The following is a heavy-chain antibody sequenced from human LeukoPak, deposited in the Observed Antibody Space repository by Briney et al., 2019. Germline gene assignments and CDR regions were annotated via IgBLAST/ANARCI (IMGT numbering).Heavy chain of an antibody. CDR1: GFTFSSYG. CDR3: AKDYATQWGDAFDI. V-gene: IGHV3-30*02. D-gene: IGHD1-26*01. J-gene: IGHJ3*02. Sequence: GGSLRLSCAASGFTFSSYGMHWVRQAPGKGLEWVAVIWYDGSNKYYADSVKGRFTISRDNSKNTLYLQMNSLRAEDTAVYYCAKDYATQWGDAFDIWGQGTMVTVSS. CDR2: IWYDGSNK.